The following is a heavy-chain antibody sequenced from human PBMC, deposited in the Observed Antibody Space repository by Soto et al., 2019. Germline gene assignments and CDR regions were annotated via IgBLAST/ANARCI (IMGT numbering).Heavy chain of an antibody. Sequence: ASETLSLTCTVSGDSINSGNHYWSWIRQHPGKGLEWIGYIYYTGTTYYNPSLKSRLNILVDTSKKQFSLKLNSVTAADTAVYYWARESQPTVVIDYWGKGTLVTVSS. CDR1: GDSINSGNHY. CDR3: ARESQPTVVIDY. CDR2: IYYTGTT. J-gene: IGHJ4*02. V-gene: IGHV4-31*03. D-gene: IGHD4-4*01.